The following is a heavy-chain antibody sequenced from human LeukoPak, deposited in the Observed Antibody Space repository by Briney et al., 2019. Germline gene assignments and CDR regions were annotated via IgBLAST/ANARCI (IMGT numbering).Heavy chain of an antibody. J-gene: IGHJ4*02. CDR2: ISGSGGST. D-gene: IGHD6-19*01. CDR1: GFTFSSYA. CDR3: ARAYSSGWYRSLYYFDY. Sequence: GRSLRLSCAASGFTFSSYAMSWVRQAPGKGLEWVSAISGSGGSTYYADSVKGRFTISRDNAKNSLYLQMNSLRAEDTAVYYCARAYSSGWYRSLYYFDYWGQGTLVTVSS. V-gene: IGHV3-23*01.